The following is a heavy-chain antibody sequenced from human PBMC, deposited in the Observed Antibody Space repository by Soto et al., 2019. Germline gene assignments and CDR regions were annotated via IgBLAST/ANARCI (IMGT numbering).Heavy chain of an antibody. D-gene: IGHD5-12*01. CDR2: IWYDGSNK. CDR1: GFTFSSYG. V-gene: IGHV3-33*01. J-gene: IGHJ4*02. Sequence: GGSLRLSCAASGFTFSSYGMHWVRQAPGKGLEWVAVIWYDGSNKYYADSVKGRFTISRDNSKNTLYLQMNSLRAEDTAVYYCARDGEYSGYEGGPLIDYWGQGTLVTVSS. CDR3: ARDGEYSGYEGGPLIDY.